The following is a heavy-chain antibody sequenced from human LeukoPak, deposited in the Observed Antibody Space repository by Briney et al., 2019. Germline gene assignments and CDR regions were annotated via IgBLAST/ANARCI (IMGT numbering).Heavy chain of an antibody. CDR1: GYSFTSYW. CDR2: IYPGDSDT. J-gene: IGHJ4*02. Sequence: GESLKISCKGSGYSFTSYWIGWVRQMPGKGLEWMGIIYPGDSDTRYSPSFQGQVTISADKSISTAYLQWSSLKASDTAMYYCARRRITVTPRDGSFDYWGQGTLVTVSS. V-gene: IGHV5-51*01. CDR3: ARRRITVTPRDGSFDY. D-gene: IGHD4-11*01.